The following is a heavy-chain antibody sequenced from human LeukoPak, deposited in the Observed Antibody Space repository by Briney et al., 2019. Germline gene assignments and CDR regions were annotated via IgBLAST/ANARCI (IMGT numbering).Heavy chain of an antibody. CDR3: ARGRADDYFDY. V-gene: IGHV4-30-2*01. CDR2: IYHSGST. Sequence: PSQTLSLTCAVSGGSISSGCYSWSWIRQPPGKGLEWIGYIYHSGSTYYNPSLKRRVTISVERSKNQFSLKLSSVAAADTAVYYCARGRADDYFDYWGQGTLVTVSS. J-gene: IGHJ4*02. CDR1: GGSISSGCYS.